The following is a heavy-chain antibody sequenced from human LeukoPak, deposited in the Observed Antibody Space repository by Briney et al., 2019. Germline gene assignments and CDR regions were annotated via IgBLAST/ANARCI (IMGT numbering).Heavy chain of an antibody. CDR2: IYYSGST. CDR3: ARDGSYGAFDI. Sequence: SETLSLTCTVSGGSISTYYWSWIRQPPGKGLEWIGYIYYSGSTNYNPSLKSRVIISVDTSKNQFSLKLSSVTAADTAVYYCARDGSYGAFDIWGQGTMVTVSS. D-gene: IGHD1-26*01. V-gene: IGHV4-59*01. J-gene: IGHJ3*02. CDR1: GGSISTYY.